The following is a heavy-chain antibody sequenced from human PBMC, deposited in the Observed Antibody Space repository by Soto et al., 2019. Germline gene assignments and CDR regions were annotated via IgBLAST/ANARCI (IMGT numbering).Heavy chain of an antibody. CDR3: ARVNLGSYYYYMDV. CDR2: IYHSGST. D-gene: IGHD7-27*01. J-gene: IGHJ6*03. V-gene: IGHV4-4*02. Sequence: QVQLQESGPGLVKPSGTLSLTCAVSSGSISSSNWWSWVRQPPGKGLEWIGEIYHSGSTNYNPSLRRRVTISVDKSKNQFSLKLSSVTAADTAVYYCARVNLGSYYYYMDVWGKGTTVTVSS. CDR1: SGSISSSNW.